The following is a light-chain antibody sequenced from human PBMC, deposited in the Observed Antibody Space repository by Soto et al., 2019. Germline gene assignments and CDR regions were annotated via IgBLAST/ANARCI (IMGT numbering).Light chain of an antibody. J-gene: IGLJ1*01. CDR3: QSYDSTLSARYV. CDR1: SSNIGANYD. Sequence: QLVLTQPPSVSGAPGQRVTISCTGSSSNIGANYDVHWYQHRPGTAPKLLIFGNNNRPSGVPDRFSGSKSGTSASLAITGRQAEDEGDYYCQSYDSTLSARYVFGTGTKLTVL. CDR2: GNN. V-gene: IGLV1-40*01.